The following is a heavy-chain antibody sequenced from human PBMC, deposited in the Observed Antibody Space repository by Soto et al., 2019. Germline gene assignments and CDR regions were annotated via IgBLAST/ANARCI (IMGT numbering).Heavy chain of an antibody. CDR3: AHRYGGNYYRWYFDS. V-gene: IGHV2-5*01. CDR1: GFSLSTSGAG. CDR2: ISWKDEK. Sequence: QITLKESVPTLVKPTQTLTVTCTFSGFSLSTSGAGVGWIRQSPGKAPEWLALISWKDEKRYNPGLKSRLTHTKDTSKTQVVLTMTDLDPVDTATYFCAHRYGGNYYRWYFDSWGQGTLVTVSS. D-gene: IGHD1-26*01. J-gene: IGHJ4*02.